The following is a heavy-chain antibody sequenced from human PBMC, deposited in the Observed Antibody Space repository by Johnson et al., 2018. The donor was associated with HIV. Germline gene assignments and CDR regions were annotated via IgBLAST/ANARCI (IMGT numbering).Heavy chain of an antibody. Sequence: VQLVESGGGLVQPGGSLRLSCAASGFTFSSYDMHWVRQATGKGLEWVSAIGTAGDTYYPGSVKGRFTISRENAKNSLYLQMNSLRAGDTAVYYCARVGTTVDAFDSWGQGTVVTVSS. D-gene: IGHD4-17*01. CDR1: GFTFSSYD. V-gene: IGHV3-13*01. CDR2: IGTAGDT. J-gene: IGHJ3*02. CDR3: ARVGTTVDAFDS.